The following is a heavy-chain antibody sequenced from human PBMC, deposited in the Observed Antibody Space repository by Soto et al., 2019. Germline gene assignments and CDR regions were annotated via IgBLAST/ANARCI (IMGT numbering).Heavy chain of an antibody. D-gene: IGHD6-19*01. CDR1: GFTVSGND. CDR2: IGSSGRAI. J-gene: IGHJ4*02. CDR3: ASHHSSGWLYFDS. V-gene: IGHV3-11*01. Sequence: QLQLLESGGDLVKPGGSLRLSCAASGFTVSGNDLSWIRQAPGKGLEWVSSIGSSGRAIYYADSVKGRFTISRDNNKDSLYLHMSSLRAEDTAIYYCASHHSSGWLYFDSWGQGTVVTVSS.